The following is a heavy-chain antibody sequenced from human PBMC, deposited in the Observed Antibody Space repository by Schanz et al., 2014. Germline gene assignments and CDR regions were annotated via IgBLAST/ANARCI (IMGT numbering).Heavy chain of an antibody. CDR2: ISHSGGSK. Sequence: EVQLVESGGGLVKPGGSLRLSCAASGFTFSSYSMNWVRQAPGKGLEWVSSISHSGGSKYYADSVKGRFTISRDNSENTLYLQMNSLSADDTAVFYCAKGIEYCTGGACYDDYYYGFDVWGRGTTVTVSS. CDR1: GFTFSSYS. D-gene: IGHD2-8*02. CDR3: AKGIEYCTGGACYDDYYYGFDV. V-gene: IGHV3-23*04. J-gene: IGHJ6*02.